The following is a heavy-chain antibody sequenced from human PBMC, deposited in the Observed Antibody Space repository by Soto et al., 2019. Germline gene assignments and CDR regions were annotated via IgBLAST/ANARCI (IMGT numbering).Heavy chain of an antibody. J-gene: IGHJ4*02. D-gene: IGHD2-2*01. CDR1: GFTFSSYS. CDR3: ARDLACSSTSCYVLWFDY. CDR2: ISSSSSYI. Sequence: VQLVESGGGLVKPGGSLRLSCAASGFTFSSYSMNWVRQAPGKGLEWVSSISSSSSYIYYADSVKGRFTISRDNAKNSLYLQMNSRRAEDTAVYYCARDLACSSTSCYVLWFDYWGQGTLVTVSS. V-gene: IGHV3-21*01.